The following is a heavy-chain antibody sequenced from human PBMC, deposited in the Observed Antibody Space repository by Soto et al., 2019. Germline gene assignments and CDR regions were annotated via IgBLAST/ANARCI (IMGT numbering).Heavy chain of an antibody. CDR1: GYTFTSYG. Sequence: ASVKVSCKASGYTFTSYGISWVRQAPGQGLEWMGWISAYNGNTNYAQKLQGRVTMTTDTSTSTAYMELRSLRSDDTAVYYCARGELSGYPLRGDAFDTWGQGTMVTVSS. J-gene: IGHJ3*02. CDR3: ARGELSGYPLRGDAFDT. D-gene: IGHD3-22*01. CDR2: ISAYNGNT. V-gene: IGHV1-18*01.